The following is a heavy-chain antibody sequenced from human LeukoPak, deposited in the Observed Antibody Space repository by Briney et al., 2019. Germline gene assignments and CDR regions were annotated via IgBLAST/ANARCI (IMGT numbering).Heavy chain of an antibody. Sequence: SETLSLTCTVSGYSISSGYYWGWIRQPPGKGLEWIGSIYHSGSTYYNPSLKSRVTISVDTSKNQFSLKLSSVTAADTAVYYCARVLVAATRLSSGFDPWGQGXLVTVSS. D-gene: IGHD2-15*01. CDR1: GYSISSGYY. CDR2: IYHSGST. CDR3: ARVLVAATRLSSGFDP. J-gene: IGHJ5*02. V-gene: IGHV4-38-2*02.